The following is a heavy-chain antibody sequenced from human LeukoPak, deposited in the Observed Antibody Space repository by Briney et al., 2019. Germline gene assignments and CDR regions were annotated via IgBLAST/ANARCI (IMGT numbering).Heavy chain of an antibody. V-gene: IGHV4-59*01. CDR3: AREWGNWGQSGYFDY. D-gene: IGHD7-27*01. CDR1: GVSISSYY. CDR2: IYYSGST. Sequence: NTSETLSLTCTVSGVSISSYYWSWIRQPPGKGLEWIGYIYYSGSTNYNPSLKSRVTISVDTSKNQFSLKLSSVTAADTAVYYCAREWGNWGQSGYFDYWGQGTLVTVSS. J-gene: IGHJ4*02.